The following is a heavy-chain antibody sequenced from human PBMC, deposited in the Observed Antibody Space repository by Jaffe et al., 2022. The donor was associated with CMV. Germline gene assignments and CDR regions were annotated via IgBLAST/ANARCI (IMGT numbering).Heavy chain of an antibody. V-gene: IGHV4-31*03. CDR3: ARFWMGYYYDTSGPWYFDY. J-gene: IGHJ4*02. D-gene: IGHD3-22*01. CDR1: GGSISSGGYY. CDR2: IYYSGST. Sequence: QVQLQESGPGLVKPSQTLSLTCTVSGGSISSGGYYWSWIRQHPGKGLEWIGYIYYSGSTYYNPSLKSRVTISVDTSKNQFSLKLSSVTAADTAVYYCARFWMGYYYDTSGPWYFDYWGQGTLVTVSS.